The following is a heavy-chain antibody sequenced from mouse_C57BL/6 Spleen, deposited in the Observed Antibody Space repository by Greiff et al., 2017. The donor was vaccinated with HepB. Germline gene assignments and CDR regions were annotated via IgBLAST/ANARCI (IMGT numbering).Heavy chain of an antibody. Sequence: QVQLQQSGPGLVQPSQSLSITCTVSGFSLTSYGVHWVRQSPGKGLEWLGVIWRGGSTDYNAAFMSRLSITKDNSKSQVFFKMNSLQADDTAICYCAKGAYYSNYDAMDYWGQGTSVTVSS. J-gene: IGHJ4*01. CDR2: IWRGGST. CDR3: AKGAYYSNYDAMDY. V-gene: IGHV2-5*01. D-gene: IGHD2-5*01. CDR1: GFSLTSYG.